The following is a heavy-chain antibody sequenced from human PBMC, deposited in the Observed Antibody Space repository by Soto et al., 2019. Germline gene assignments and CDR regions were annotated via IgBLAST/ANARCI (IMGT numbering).Heavy chain of an antibody. CDR3: SRDDGASPYDH. Sequence: EVQVVESGGGLVQPGGSLTLSCAVSGFTVSRNYMSWVRQAPGKGLEWVSVIFTGGGTLYADSVKGRFTISRDNSKNTLYLQMNSLRVEDTAVYYCSRDDGASPYDHWGQGTLVTVS. D-gene: IGHD3-16*01. CDR2: IFTGGGT. V-gene: IGHV3-66*01. CDR1: GFTVSRNY. J-gene: IGHJ4*02.